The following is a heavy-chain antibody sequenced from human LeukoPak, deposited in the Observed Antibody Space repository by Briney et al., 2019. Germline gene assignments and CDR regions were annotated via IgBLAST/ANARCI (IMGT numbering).Heavy chain of an antibody. Sequence: GGSLRLSCAASGFTFSSYGMHWVRQAPGKGLEWVAVMSYDGSNKYYADSAKGRFTISRDNSKNTLYLQMNSLRAEDTAVYYCANTVITMIVVAPIGYWGQGTLVTVSS. V-gene: IGHV3-30*18. CDR1: GFTFSSYG. CDR3: ANTVITMIVVAPIGY. CDR2: MSYDGSNK. D-gene: IGHD3-22*01. J-gene: IGHJ4*02.